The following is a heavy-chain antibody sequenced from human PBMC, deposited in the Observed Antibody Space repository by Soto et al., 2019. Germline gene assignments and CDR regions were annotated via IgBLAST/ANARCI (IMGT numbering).Heavy chain of an antibody. CDR1: GVSLSTSGGG. CDR3: ARGLATLPVFAFDI. V-gene: IGHV2-5*01. CDR2: VYWNDDK. D-gene: IGHD1-1*01. J-gene: IGHJ3*02. Sequence: SGPKPGNPQQTPTLAFTLSGVSLSTSGGGLGWVRQTPGKALEWLALVYWNDDKHYSPSLKSRLTITKDTSKNQAILTMTNMDPVDTATYYCARGLATLPVFAFDIWGQGTVVTVSS.